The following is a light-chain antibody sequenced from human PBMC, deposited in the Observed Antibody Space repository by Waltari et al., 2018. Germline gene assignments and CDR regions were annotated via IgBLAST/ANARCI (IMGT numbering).Light chain of an antibody. CDR3: SSYTSSSTPVV. J-gene: IGLJ2*01. V-gene: IGLV2-14*01. CDR2: VVS. CDR1: RSDLGGYYS. Sequence: QSALTQPASVSGSPGPSITISSTETRSDLGGYYSVSWYQQQPGKAPKLMIYVVSNRPSGVSNRFSGSKSGNTASLTIAGLQAEDEAEYYCSSYTSSSTPVVFGGGTKLTVL.